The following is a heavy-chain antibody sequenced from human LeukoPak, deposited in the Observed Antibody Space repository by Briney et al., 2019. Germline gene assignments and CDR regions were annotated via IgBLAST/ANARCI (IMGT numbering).Heavy chain of an antibody. D-gene: IGHD3-10*01. V-gene: IGHV4-59*01. CDR2: ISYTGST. CDR1: GGSISRYY. CDR3: AKTAKYYYGSETYYFFEY. J-gene: IGHJ4*02. Sequence: SETLSLTCTVSGGSISRYYWSWIRQHPGNGLEWIGYISYTGSTTYNSSLKSRVTISLDTSQNQFSLKLTSVTPADTAVYYCAKTAKYYYGSETYYFFEYWGQGTLVTVSS.